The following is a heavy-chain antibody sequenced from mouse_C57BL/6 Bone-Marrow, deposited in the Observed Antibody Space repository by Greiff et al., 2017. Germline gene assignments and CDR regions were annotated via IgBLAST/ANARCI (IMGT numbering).Heavy chain of an antibody. CDR3: ARRPFAY. CDR1: GYTFTSYG. V-gene: IGHV1-81*01. Sequence: QVQLKESGAELARPGASVKLSCKASGYTFTSYGISWVKQRTGQGLEWIGEIYPRSGNNYYNEKFKGKATLTADKSSSTAYMELRSLTSEDSAVYFCARRPFAYWGQGTLVTVSA. J-gene: IGHJ3*01. CDR2: IYPRSGNN.